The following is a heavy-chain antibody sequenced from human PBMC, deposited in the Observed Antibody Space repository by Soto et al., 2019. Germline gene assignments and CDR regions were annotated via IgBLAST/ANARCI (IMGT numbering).Heavy chain of an antibody. Sequence: QVQLVESGGGVVQPGRSLRLSCAASGFTFSSYGMHWVRQAPGKGLEWVAVIWYDGSNKYYADSVKGRFTISRDNSKNTLYLQMNSLRVEDTAVYYCAREGVYDGGYYFDYWGQGTLVTVSS. J-gene: IGHJ4*02. CDR1: GFTFSSYG. D-gene: IGHD3-16*01. CDR3: AREGVYDGGYYFDY. V-gene: IGHV3-33*01. CDR2: IWYDGSNK.